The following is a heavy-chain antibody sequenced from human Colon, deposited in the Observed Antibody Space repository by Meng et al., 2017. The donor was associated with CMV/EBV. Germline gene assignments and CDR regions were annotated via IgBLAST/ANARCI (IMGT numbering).Heavy chain of an antibody. CDR1: GFTSSSFG. V-gene: IGHV3-21*01. Sequence: GGSLRLSCAASGFTSSSFGMNWVRQAPGKGLEWVSSISTISGFMYYADSVRGRFTISRDNAKNSVYLQMNSLRAEDTAVYYCARNGGGMDVWGQGTLVTVSS. J-gene: IGHJ6*02. CDR3: ARNGGGMDV. D-gene: IGHD3-10*01. CDR2: ISTISGFM.